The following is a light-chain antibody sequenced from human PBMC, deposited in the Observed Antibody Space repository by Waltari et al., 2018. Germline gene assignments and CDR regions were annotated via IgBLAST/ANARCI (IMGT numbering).Light chain of an antibody. Sequence: QSVLTQPPSVSGAPGQGVTISCTGSSSNIGAGYDVHWYQQLPGTVPKLLIYGNSNRPSGVPDRFSGSKSGTSASLAITGLQAEDEADYYCQSYDSSLSGSVFGGGTKLTVL. J-gene: IGLJ3*02. CDR1: SSNIGAGYD. CDR3: QSYDSSLSGSV. V-gene: IGLV1-40*01. CDR2: GNS.